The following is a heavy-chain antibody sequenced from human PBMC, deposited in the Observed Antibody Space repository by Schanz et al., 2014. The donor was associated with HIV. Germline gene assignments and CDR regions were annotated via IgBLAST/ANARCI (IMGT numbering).Heavy chain of an antibody. CDR2: IWYDGSNK. Sequence: VRLVESGGGLVQSGGSLRLSCAASGFSFDNYGMHWVRQAPGKGLEWVAAIWYDGSNKFYADSVKGRFTISRDNSKNTLYLQMNNLRAEDTAVYGCARQGLRFSFWLDYWGQGTPVTVS. V-gene: IGHV3-33*08. CDR3: ARQGLRFSFWLDY. D-gene: IGHD4-17*01. CDR1: GFSFDNYG. J-gene: IGHJ4*02.